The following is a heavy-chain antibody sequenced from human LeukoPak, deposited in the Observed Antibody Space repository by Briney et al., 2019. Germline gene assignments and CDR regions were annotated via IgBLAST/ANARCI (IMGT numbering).Heavy chain of an antibody. J-gene: IGHJ6*03. CDR3: ARNSGSGWSYYMDV. CDR2: IYYSGST. CDR1: GVSISSYY. Sequence: SETLSLTCTVSGVSISSYYWSWIRQPPGKGLEWIGYIYYSGSTNYNPSLKSRVTISVDTSKNQFSLKLSSVTAADTAVYYCARNSGSGWSYYMDVWGKGTTVTISS. D-gene: IGHD6-19*01. V-gene: IGHV4-59*01.